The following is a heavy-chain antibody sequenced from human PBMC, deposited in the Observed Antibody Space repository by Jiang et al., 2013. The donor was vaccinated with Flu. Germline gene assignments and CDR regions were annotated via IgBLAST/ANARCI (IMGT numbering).Heavy chain of an antibody. V-gene: IGHV4-39*01. CDR3: ARNHDYGDFVAGKF. Sequence: YYNPSLKSRVTISIDTSKKQFSLRLTSVTAADTAVYYCARNHDYGDFVAGKFWGQGTLVTVSS. D-gene: IGHD4-17*01. J-gene: IGHJ4*02.